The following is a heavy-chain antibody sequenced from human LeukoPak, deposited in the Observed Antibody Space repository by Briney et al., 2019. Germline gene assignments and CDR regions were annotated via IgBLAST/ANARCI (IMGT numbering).Heavy chain of an antibody. V-gene: IGHV3-7*01. J-gene: IGHJ4*02. CDR3: AREEISGYYYDSSGPSV. CDR2: IKQDGSEK. Sequence: GSLRLSCAASGFTFSRYWMNWVRQAPGKGLEWVANIKQDGSEKYYMDSVKGRFTISRDNAKNSLYLQMNSLRAEDTAVYYCAREEISGYYYDSSGPSVWGQGTLVTVSS. CDR1: GFTFSRYW. D-gene: IGHD3-22*01.